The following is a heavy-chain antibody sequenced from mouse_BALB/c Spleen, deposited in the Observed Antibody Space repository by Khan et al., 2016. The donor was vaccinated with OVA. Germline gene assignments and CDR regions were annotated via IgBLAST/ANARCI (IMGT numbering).Heavy chain of an antibody. CDR2: INSDGYYT. CDR1: GFTFSAYG. D-gene: IGHD1-3*01. J-gene: IGHJ3*01. V-gene: IGHV5-6*01. CDR3: ASHLSGSFAY. Sequence: VQLKESGGDLVRPGGSLKLSCAASGFTFSAYGMSWVRQSPDKRLEWVATINSDGYYTYYSDSLKGRFIISRDNAKNTLYLQMRSLKSEDTAMYYCASHLSGSFAYWGQGTLVTVSA.